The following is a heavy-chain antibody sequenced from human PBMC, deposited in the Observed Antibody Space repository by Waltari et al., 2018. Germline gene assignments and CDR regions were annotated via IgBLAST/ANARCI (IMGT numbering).Heavy chain of an antibody. CDR1: GYTFINFG. J-gene: IGHJ1*01. V-gene: IGHV1-18*01. Sequence: QVQLVQSGGEVKKPGASVKVSCKASGYTFINFGINWVRQPPGQWLEWMGWTRPQNGNAHYAQKVLGRLTMTTDTSTSTAYMELRSLRSEDTALYYGARDSGSYSAEYFQHWGQGTLVTVSS. CDR2: TRPQNGNA. D-gene: IGHD1-26*01. CDR3: ARDSGSYSAEYFQH.